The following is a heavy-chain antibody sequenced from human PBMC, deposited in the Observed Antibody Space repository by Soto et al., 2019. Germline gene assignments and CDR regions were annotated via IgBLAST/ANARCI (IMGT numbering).Heavy chain of an antibody. J-gene: IGHJ6*02. CDR1: GYSFTSYW. D-gene: IGHD1-7*01. V-gene: IGHV5-10-1*01. CDR3: ALLGGTTHHYGMDV. CDR2: IDPSDSYT. Sequence: GESLKISCQGSGYSFTSYWISWVRQMPGKGLEWMGRIDPSDSYTNYSPSFQGHVTISADKSISTAYLQWSSLKASDTAMYYCALLGGTTHHYGMDVWGQGTTVTVSS.